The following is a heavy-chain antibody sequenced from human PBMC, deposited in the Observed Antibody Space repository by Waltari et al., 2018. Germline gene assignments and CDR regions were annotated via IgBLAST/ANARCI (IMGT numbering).Heavy chain of an antibody. CDR1: GFTFSSYY. CDR2: INGYRTST. Sequence: EVQLVESGGGLVQFGGSLRLSCAASGFTFSSYYMHWVRQAPGKGLVWVSRINGYRTSTTYADSVKGRFTTSRDNAMNTLHLQMNSLRVEDTSVYYCATGDSHAFDMWGQGTLVIVSS. V-gene: IGHV3-74*01. J-gene: IGHJ3*02. CDR3: ATGDSHAFDM. D-gene: IGHD4-17*01.